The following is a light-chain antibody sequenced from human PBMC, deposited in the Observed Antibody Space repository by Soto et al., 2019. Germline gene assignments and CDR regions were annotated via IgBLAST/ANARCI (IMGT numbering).Light chain of an antibody. CDR3: ISYTSSSTWV. Sequence: QSAPTQPASVSGSPGQSITISCTGTSSDVGGYNYVSWYQLHPVKAPKLLIYEVSNRPSGVSDRFSGSRSGNTASLTISGLQAEDESDYYCISYTSSSTWVFGGGTKLTVL. V-gene: IGLV2-14*01. CDR1: SSDVGGYNY. J-gene: IGLJ3*02. CDR2: EVS.